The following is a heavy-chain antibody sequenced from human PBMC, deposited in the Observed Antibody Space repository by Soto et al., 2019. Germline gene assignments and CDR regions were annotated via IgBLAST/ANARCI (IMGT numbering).Heavy chain of an antibody. V-gene: IGHV3-74*01. CDR3: ARTLDYGGSAGNNWFDP. D-gene: IGHD4-17*01. Sequence: ELQLVESGGGLVQPGGSLRLSCVASGISRHWMHWVRQAPGKGLVWVSRINPESTTINYADSVKGRFSISRDNAKDTLYLQMNSLRAEDTAVYYCARTLDYGGSAGNNWFDPWGQGTLVTVSS. J-gene: IGHJ5*02. CDR1: GISRHW. CDR2: INPESTTI.